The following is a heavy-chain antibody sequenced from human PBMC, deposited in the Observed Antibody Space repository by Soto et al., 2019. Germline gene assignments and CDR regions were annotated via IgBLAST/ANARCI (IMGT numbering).Heavy chain of an antibody. V-gene: IGHV4-61*01. CDR1: GGSVSNGNYY. J-gene: IGHJ4*02. D-gene: IGHD6-19*01. CDR2: IYYTGST. Sequence: QVRLQESGPGLVKPSETLSLTCTVSGGSVSNGNYYWSWIRQPPGKRLEWIGYIYYTGSTNYNPSLKSRVTISVDTSKNQSSLKLSSVTAADTAVYYCASYSSGWYDVSFWGQGTLVTVSS. CDR3: ASYSSGWYDVSF.